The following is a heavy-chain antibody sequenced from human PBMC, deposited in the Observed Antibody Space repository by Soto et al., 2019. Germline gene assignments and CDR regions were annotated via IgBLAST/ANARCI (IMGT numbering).Heavy chain of an antibody. V-gene: IGHV4-31*03. Sequence: QVQLQESGPGLVKPSQTLSLTCTVSGGSISSGGYYWSWIRQHPGKGLEWIGYIYYSGSTYYNPSLKSRVTITVDTSKNQFSLKLSSVTAADTAVYYGAREVLYYYDSSGYYGYNWFDPWGQGTLVTVSS. J-gene: IGHJ5*02. CDR1: GGSISSGGYY. D-gene: IGHD3-22*01. CDR3: AREVLYYYDSSGYYGYNWFDP. CDR2: IYYSGST.